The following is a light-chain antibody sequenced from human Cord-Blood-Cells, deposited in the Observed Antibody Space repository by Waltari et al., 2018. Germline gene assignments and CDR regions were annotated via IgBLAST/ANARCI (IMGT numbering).Light chain of an antibody. J-gene: IGLJ3*02. V-gene: IGLV4-69*01. CDR2: LTSDGSH. Sequence: QLVLTQSPSASASLGASVKLTCTLSSGHSSYAIAWHQQQPGKGPRYLMKLTSDGSHSKGDGSPGRFSGSSAGAERYLTISSLQAEDGADYYCQTWGTGIRVFGGGTKLTVL. CDR3: QTWGTGIRV. CDR1: SGHSSYA.